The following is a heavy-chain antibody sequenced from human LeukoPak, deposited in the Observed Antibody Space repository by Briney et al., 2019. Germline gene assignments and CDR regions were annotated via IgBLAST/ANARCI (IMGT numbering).Heavy chain of an antibody. CDR1: GFIFSSYA. CDR3: AKVPLMAAAGPEYFQH. Sequence: PGGSLRLTCAASGFIFSSYAMSWVRQAPGKGLEWVAFIRYDGSNKYYADSVKGRFTISRDNSKNTLYLQMNSLRAEDTAMYYCAKVPLMAAAGPEYFQHWGQGTLVTVSS. CDR2: IRYDGSNK. J-gene: IGHJ1*01. V-gene: IGHV3-30*02. D-gene: IGHD6-13*01.